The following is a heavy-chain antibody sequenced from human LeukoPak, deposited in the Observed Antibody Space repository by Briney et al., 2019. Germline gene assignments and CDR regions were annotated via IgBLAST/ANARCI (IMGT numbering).Heavy chain of an antibody. D-gene: IGHD6-19*01. CDR3: GAVAVHYYYYGMDV. Sequence: KPSETLSLTCTVSGGSISSYYWSWIRQPAGKGLEWIGRIYTSGSTNYNPSLKSRVTMSVDTSKNQFSLKLSSVTAADTAVYYCGAVAVHYYYYGMDVWGQGTTVTVSS. CDR1: GGSISSYY. CDR2: IYTSGST. V-gene: IGHV4-4*07. J-gene: IGHJ6*02.